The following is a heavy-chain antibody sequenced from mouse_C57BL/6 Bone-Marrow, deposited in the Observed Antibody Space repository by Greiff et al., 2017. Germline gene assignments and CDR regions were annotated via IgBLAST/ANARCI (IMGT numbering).Heavy chain of an antibody. J-gene: IGHJ3*01. Sequence: EVMLVESGGGLVQPGGSLKLSCAASGFTFGAFSLFWFRQTPEKRLEWVAYISNGGGSTYYPDTVKGRFTISRDNAKNTLYLQMSRLKSEDTAMYYCASNWDAAYWGQGTLVTVSA. CDR2: ISNGGGST. V-gene: IGHV5-12*01. D-gene: IGHD4-1*02. CDR1: GFTFGAFS. CDR3: ASNWDAAY.